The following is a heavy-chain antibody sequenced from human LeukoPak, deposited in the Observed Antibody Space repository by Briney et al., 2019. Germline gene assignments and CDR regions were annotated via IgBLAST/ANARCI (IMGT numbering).Heavy chain of an antibody. J-gene: IGHJ4*02. D-gene: IGHD4-17*01. V-gene: IGHV5-51*01. CDR2: IYPGDSDT. CDR3: ARHNVPVTPDY. CDR1: GYXFTNYW. Sequence: GESLKISCNGSGYXFTNYWIGWVRQMPGKGLEWMGIIYPGDSDTTYSPSFQGQVTISADKSFSTAYLQWSSLKASDTAMYYCARHNVPVTPDYWGQGSLVTVSS.